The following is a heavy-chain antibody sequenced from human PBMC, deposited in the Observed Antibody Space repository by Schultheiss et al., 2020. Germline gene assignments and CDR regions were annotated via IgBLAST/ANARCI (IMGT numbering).Heavy chain of an antibody. CDR3: SRGSTMTERFDGYHI. CDR2: INPNSGDT. D-gene: IGHD1-26*01. CDR1: GYTFTSYY. Sequence: ASVKVSCKASGYTFTSYYMHWVRQAPGQGLEWMGWINPNSGDTHYAQKFQGRVTMTRDTSISTAYMELSSLRSDDTAVYYCSRGSTMTERFDGYHIWGQGTLVTVSS. J-gene: IGHJ3*02. V-gene: IGHV1-2*02.